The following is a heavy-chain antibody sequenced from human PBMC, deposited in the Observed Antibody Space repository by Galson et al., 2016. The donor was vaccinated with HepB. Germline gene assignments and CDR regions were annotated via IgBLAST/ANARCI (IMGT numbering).Heavy chain of an antibody. CDR3: ARATIVIPAAIGGRLDV. J-gene: IGHJ6*02. Sequence: TLSLTCAVYGGSFSGYFRSWIRQPPGKGLEWIGEITHSGTTNYNPSLKRRVTISVDTSNNQLSLQLSSVTAADTAVYYCARATIVIPAAIGGRLDVWGQGTTVTVSS. CDR1: GGSFSGYF. V-gene: IGHV4-34*01. D-gene: IGHD2-2*02. CDR2: ITHSGTT.